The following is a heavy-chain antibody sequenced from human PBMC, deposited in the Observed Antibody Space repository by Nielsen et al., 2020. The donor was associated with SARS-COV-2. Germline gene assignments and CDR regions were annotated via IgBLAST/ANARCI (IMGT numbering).Heavy chain of an antibody. V-gene: IGHV3-30*02. Sequence: GESLKISCAASGFTFSSYSMNWVRQAPGKGLEWVAFIRYDGSNKYYADSVKGRFTISRDNSKNTLYLQMNSLRAEDTAVYYCADGQWQIDYWGQGTLVTVSS. CDR3: ADGQWQIDY. D-gene: IGHD6-19*01. J-gene: IGHJ4*02. CDR2: IRYDGSNK. CDR1: GFTFSSYS.